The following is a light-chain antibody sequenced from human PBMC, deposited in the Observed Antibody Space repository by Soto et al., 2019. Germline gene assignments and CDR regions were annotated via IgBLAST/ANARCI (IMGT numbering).Light chain of an antibody. CDR3: QKYDRAPWT. CDR2: AAS. V-gene: IGKV1-27*01. Sequence: DMQMTQSPPSLSASVGDTVAITCRASQGISNHLAWYQQKPGKDPKLLIYAASTLQSGVPSRFSGSGSGTDFTLTISSLQPEDVATYYCQKYDRAPWTCGRGSKVEI. J-gene: IGKJ1*01. CDR1: QGISNH.